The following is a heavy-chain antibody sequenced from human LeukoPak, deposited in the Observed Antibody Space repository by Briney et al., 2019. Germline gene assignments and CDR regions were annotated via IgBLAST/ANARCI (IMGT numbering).Heavy chain of an antibody. CDR2: ISAYNGNT. CDR3: ARGRILTGGLSILPRVRQDAFDI. V-gene: IGHV1-18*01. Sequence: GASVKVSCKASGYTFTSYGISWVRQAPGQGLEWMGWISAYNGNTNYAQKLQGRVTMTTDTSTSTAYMELRSLRSDDTAVYYCARGRILTGGLSILPRVRQDAFDIWGQGTMVTVSS. D-gene: IGHD3-16*02. CDR1: GYTFTSYG. J-gene: IGHJ3*02.